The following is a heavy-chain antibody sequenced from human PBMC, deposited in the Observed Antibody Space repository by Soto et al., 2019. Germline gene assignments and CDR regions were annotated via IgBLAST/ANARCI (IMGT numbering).Heavy chain of an antibody. CDR1: GYTFTNYD. CDR2: MSPKSGSR. CDR3: ARKGRDVYSHYYYYGMDV. Sequence: QVQLVQSGAEVKKPGASVKVACKASGYTFTNYDINWVRQATGQGLEWMGWMSPKSGSRGNAQKFQGRVTMTTDSPISTAGMELSGLRSEDTAVYFWARKGRDVYSHYYYYGMDVWGQGTTVTVSS. J-gene: IGHJ6*02. V-gene: IGHV1-8*01. D-gene: IGHD1-26*01.